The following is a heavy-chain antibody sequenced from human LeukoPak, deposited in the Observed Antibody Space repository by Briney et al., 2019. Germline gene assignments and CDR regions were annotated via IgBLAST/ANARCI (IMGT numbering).Heavy chain of an antibody. J-gene: IGHJ4*02. CDR1: GFTFSSYN. V-gene: IGHV3-21*01. CDR3: AKTYYYDSGNY. CDR2: ISSGSGYM. Sequence: GGSLRLSCVASGFTFSSYNMNWVRQAPGKGLEWVSSISSGSGYMYYADSVKGRFTISRDNAKNSLYLQMNSLRAEDTAVYYCAKTYYYDSGNYWGQGTLVTVSS. D-gene: IGHD3-10*01.